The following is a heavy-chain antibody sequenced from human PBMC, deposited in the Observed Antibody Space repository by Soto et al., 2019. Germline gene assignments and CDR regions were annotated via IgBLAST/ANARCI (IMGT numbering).Heavy chain of an antibody. V-gene: IGHV3-9*01. CDR1: GFTFDDYA. Sequence: GGSLRLSCAASGFTFDDYAMHWVRQAPGKGLEWVSGISWNSGSIDYSDSVKGRFTISRDNAKNSLYLQMNSLRAEDTALYYCAKDVADDTVDYYYMDVWGKGTTVTVSS. D-gene: IGHD5-18*01. J-gene: IGHJ6*03. CDR3: AKDVADDTVDYYYMDV. CDR2: ISWNSGSI.